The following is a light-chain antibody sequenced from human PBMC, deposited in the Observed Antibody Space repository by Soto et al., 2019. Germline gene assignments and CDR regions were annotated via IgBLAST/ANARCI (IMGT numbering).Light chain of an antibody. CDR1: QSVDSY. CDR3: QQRSNWPWT. V-gene: IGKV3-11*01. CDR2: DAS. J-gene: IGKJ1*01. Sequence: IVLTQSPATVSLSPGERATLSCRASQSVDSYLAWYQQKPGQAPRLLIYDASNRATGIPARFSGSESGTDFTLTISSLEPEDFAVYYCQQRSNWPWTFGQGTKVDIK.